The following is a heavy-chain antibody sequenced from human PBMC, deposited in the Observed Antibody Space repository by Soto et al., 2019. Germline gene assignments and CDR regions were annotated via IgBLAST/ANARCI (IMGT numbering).Heavy chain of an antibody. D-gene: IGHD5-18*01. CDR3: ARVEAPLIHSDHYYYGMDV. Sequence: QVHLVESGGGVVRPGRSLRLACEASGFTFSTYGMHWVRQAPGKGLQWVAVIWYDGTNAYYAESVKGRFTISRDNSKDTLYLEMNNLRTEDTAVYYCARVEAPLIHSDHYYYGMDVWGQGTTVTV. J-gene: IGHJ6*02. CDR2: IWYDGTNA. CDR1: GFTFSTYG. V-gene: IGHV3-33*01.